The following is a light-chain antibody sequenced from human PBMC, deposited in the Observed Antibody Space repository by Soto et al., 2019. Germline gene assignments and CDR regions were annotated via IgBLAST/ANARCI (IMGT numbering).Light chain of an antibody. CDR2: GAS. Sequence: EIVLTQSPATLSLSPGERATLSCRASQSVSSSYLAWYQQKPGQAPRLLSYGASTRATGVPTRFSGSRSGAEFTLTINSLKSEDFAVYYCQPYNNWPLTFGGGTKVDI. CDR3: QPYNNWPLT. CDR1: QSVSSSY. V-gene: IGKV3-15*01. J-gene: IGKJ4*01.